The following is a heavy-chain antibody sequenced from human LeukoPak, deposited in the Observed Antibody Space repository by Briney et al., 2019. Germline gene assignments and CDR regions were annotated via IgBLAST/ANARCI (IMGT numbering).Heavy chain of an antibody. CDR2: IYYSGST. J-gene: IGHJ4*02. V-gene: IGHV4-61*01. CDR3: ASTETYYYDSSGYYWGGY. CDR1: GGSVSSGSYY. Sequence: PSETLSLTCTVSGGSVSSGSYYWSWIRQPPRKGLEWIGYIYYSGSTNYNPSLKSRVTISVDTSKNQFSLKLSSVTAADTAVYYCASTETYYYDSSGYYWGGYWGQGTLVTVSS. D-gene: IGHD3-22*01.